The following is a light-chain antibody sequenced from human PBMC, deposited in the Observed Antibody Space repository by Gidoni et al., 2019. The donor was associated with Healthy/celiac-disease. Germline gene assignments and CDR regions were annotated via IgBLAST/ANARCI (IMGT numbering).Light chain of an antibody. V-gene: IGKV3-15*01. CDR1: QSVSSN. CDR2: GAS. J-gene: IGKJ1*01. Sequence: LVLTHSVATLSVSPGERATLSCRASQSVSSNLAWYQQKPGQAPRLLIYGASTRATGIPARFSGSGSGTEFTLTISSLESEDFAVYYCQQYNNWPPERTFGQGTKVEIK. CDR3: QQYNNWPPERT.